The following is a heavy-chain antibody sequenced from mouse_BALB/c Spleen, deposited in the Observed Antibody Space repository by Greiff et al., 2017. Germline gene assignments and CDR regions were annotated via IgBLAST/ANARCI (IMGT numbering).Heavy chain of an antibody. CDR1: GYSFTSYW. D-gene: IGHD2-12*01. Sequence: VHVKQSGTVLARPGASVKMSCKASGYSFTSYWMHWVKQRPGQGLEWIGAIYPGNSDTSYNQKFKGKAKLTAVTSASTAYMELSSLTNEDSAVYYCTRYNDGPLFDYWGQGTTLTVSS. CDR2: IYPGNSDT. V-gene: IGHV1-5*01. J-gene: IGHJ2*01. CDR3: TRYNDGPLFDY.